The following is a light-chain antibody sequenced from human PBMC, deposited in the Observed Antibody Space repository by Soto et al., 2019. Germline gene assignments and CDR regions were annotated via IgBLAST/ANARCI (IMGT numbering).Light chain of an antibody. J-gene: IGKJ1*01. V-gene: IGKV1-5*03. CDR1: QSISSW. CDR3: LHDNNYHS. Sequence: DIQXPQSLHPLSALGRDRATITCRDSQSISSWLAWYQQKPGQXPXXLIHKASHLDSGVPSRFSGSGSGTELTLTRRTLQPEDCATYYCLHDNNYHSFGRGTNVDI. CDR2: KAS.